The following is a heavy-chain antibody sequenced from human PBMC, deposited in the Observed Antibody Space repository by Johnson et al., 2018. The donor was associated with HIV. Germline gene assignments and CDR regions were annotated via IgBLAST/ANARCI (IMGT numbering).Heavy chain of an antibody. CDR2: IGPAADT. J-gene: IGHJ3*02. D-gene: IGHD3-16*01. V-gene: IGHV3-13*01. CDR1: GFTFSSYD. CDR3: VKDMGRYGAPSDAFDI. Sequence: VQLVESGGGLVQPGGSLRLSCAASGFTFSSYDIHWVRQATGKGLESVSPIGPAADTYYPGSVKGRFTVSRDNAKNSLHLQMNSLRAEDTALYYCVKDMGRYGAPSDAFDIWGQGTMVTVSS.